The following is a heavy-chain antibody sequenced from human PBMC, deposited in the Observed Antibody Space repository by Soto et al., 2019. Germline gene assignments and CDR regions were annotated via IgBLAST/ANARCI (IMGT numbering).Heavy chain of an antibody. D-gene: IGHD2-21*01. CDR1: GFTFSDHW. CDR3: ARGLRWAYGMDV. CDR2: IKGDGSIT. J-gene: IGHJ6*02. Sequence: EVQLVVSGGGLVQPGGSLRLSCAASGFTFSDHWIRWVRQGPGEGLVWVSRIKGDGSITNYADSVKGRFTISRDNAKNTVYLQINSLRVEDTALYYCARGLRWAYGMDVWGQGTTVTVSS. V-gene: IGHV3-74*01.